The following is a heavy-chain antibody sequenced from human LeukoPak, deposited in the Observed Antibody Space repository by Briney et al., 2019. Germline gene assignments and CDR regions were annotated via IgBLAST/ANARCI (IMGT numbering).Heavy chain of an antibody. CDR3: ARNSGGRRYYFTE. CDR1: GFIFSNSG. Sequence: GGSLRLSCAASGFIFSNSGMHWVRQAPGKGLEWVTVIYTDGSTKYYADSVKGRFTISRDNSQNALYLQMNSLRAEDTAVYYCARNSGGRRYYFTEWGQGTLVTVSS. J-gene: IGHJ4*02. D-gene: IGHD3-10*01. V-gene: IGHV3-33*01. CDR2: IYTDGSTK.